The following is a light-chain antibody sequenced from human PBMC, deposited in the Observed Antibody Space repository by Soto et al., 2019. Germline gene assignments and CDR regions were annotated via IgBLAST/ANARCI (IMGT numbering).Light chain of an antibody. V-gene: IGKV3-20*01. J-gene: IGKJ5*01. CDR1: QNINTN. CDR3: QQYGSSPIT. Sequence: EIEMTQSPATLSLSPGERATLSCRASQNINTNLAWYQQSPGRAPRLLIYGASSRATGIPDRFSGSGSGTDFTLTISRLEPEDFAVYYCQQYGSSPITFGQGTRLEIK. CDR2: GAS.